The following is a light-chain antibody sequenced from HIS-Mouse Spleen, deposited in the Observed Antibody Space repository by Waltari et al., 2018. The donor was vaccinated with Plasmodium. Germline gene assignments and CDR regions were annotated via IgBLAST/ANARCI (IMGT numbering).Light chain of an antibody. CDR3: YSTDSSGNHRV. V-gene: IGLV3-10*01. CDR2: EDS. CDR1: ALPKKF. Sequence: SYELTQPPSVSVSPGQTARINCSGDALPKKFASWYQQNSGQAPVLGIYEDSKRPSGIPERFAGSSSGTMATLTISGAQVEDEADYYCYSTDSSGNHRVFGGGTKLTVL. J-gene: IGLJ3*02.